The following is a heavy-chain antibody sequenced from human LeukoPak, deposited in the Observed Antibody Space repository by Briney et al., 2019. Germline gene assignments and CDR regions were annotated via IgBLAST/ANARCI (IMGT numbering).Heavy chain of an antibody. V-gene: IGHV1-2*02. Sequence: GASVKVSCKASGYTFSVYYIHWMRQAPGQGLEWMGWINPNNGGTNYAQNFQGRVTMTRDTSITTAYMELSRLRSDDTAVYYCARENFEYWGQGTLITVSS. CDR2: INPNNGGT. CDR1: GYTFSVYY. CDR3: ARENFEY. J-gene: IGHJ4*02.